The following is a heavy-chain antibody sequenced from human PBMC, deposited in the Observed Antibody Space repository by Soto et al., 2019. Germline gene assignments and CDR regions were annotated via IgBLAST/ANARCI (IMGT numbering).Heavy chain of an antibody. CDR3: SRDAQKWLVADFDS. V-gene: IGHV1-18*01. CDR1: GYTFVSYG. J-gene: IGHJ3*02. CDR2: ISPYNDNT. Sequence: QVQLVQSGAELKEPGASVKVSCKASGYTFVSYGISWVRQAPGQGLEWMGWISPYNDNTKYAQKFQGRVTMTTDTSTSTVYMELRSLRSDDTAVYYCSRDAQKWLVADFDSWGQGTMVTVSS. D-gene: IGHD6-19*01.